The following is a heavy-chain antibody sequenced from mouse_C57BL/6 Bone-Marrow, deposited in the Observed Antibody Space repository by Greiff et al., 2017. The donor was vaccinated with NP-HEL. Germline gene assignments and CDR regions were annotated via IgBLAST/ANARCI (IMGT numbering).Heavy chain of an antibody. V-gene: IGHV1-20*01. J-gene: IGHJ1*03. D-gene: IGHD1-1*01. Sequence: EVKLMESGPELVKPGDSVKISCKASGYSFTGYFMNWVMQSHGKSLEWIGRINPYNGDTFYNQKFKGKATLTVDKSSSTAHMELRSLTSEDSAVYYCARLPYYYGSSYGYFDVWGTGTTVTVSS. CDR1: GYSFTGYF. CDR3: ARLPYYYGSSYGYFDV. CDR2: INPYNGDT.